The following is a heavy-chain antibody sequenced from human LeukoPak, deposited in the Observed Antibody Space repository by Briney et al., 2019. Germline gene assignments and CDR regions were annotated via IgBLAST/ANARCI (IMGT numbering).Heavy chain of an antibody. CDR2: IYYSGST. D-gene: IGHD3-10*01. Sequence: SETLSLTCTVSGGSISSYYWSWIRQPPGKGLEWIGYIYYSGSTNYNPSLKSRVTISVDTSKNQFPLKLSSVTAADTAVYYCARIYYGSGFDYWGQGTLVTVSS. CDR3: ARIYYGSGFDY. CDR1: GGSISSYY. V-gene: IGHV4-59*01. J-gene: IGHJ4*02.